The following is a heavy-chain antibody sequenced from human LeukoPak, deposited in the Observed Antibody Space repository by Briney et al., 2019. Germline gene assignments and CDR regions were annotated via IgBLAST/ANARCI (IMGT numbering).Heavy chain of an antibody. J-gene: IGHJ4*02. CDR3: ARDWPQGY. CDR2: ISAYSANI. CDR1: GYTLTSYG. V-gene: IGHV1-18*01. Sequence: ASVKVSCKASGYTLTSYGIYWVRQAPGQGLEWMGSISAYSANIHYAQRLQGRVTMTTDISTGTAYMELRSLTSDDTAVYYCARDWPQGYWGQGTLVTVSS.